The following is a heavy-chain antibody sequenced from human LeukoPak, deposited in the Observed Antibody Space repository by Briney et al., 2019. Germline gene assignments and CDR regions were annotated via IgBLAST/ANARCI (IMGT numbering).Heavy chain of an antibody. CDR1: GFTFSSYS. CDR2: ISSSSSYI. V-gene: IGHV3-21*01. J-gene: IGHJ6*02. D-gene: IGHD3-16*01. CDR3: ARDQDDGDYYYGMDV. Sequence: GGSLRLSCAASGFTFSSYSMNWVRQAPGKGLEWVSSISSSSSYIYYADSVKGRFTISRDNAKNSLYLQMNSLRAEDTAVYYCARDQDDGDYYYGMDVRGQGTTVTVSS.